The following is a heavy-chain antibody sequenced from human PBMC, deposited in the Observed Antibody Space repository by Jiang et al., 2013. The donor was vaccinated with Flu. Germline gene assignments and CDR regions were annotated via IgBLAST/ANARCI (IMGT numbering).Heavy chain of an antibody. Sequence: SGAEVKKPGSSVKVSCKASGGTFSSYAISWVRQAPGQGLEWMGGIIPIFGTANYAQKFQGRVTITADESTSTAYMELSSLRSEDTAVYYCARSDRIAARPGSNIPWFDPWGQGTLVTVSS. V-gene: IGHV1-69*01. D-gene: IGHD6-6*01. CDR2: IIPIFGTA. CDR3: ARSDRIAARPGSNIPWFDP. J-gene: IGHJ5*02. CDR1: GGTFSSYA.